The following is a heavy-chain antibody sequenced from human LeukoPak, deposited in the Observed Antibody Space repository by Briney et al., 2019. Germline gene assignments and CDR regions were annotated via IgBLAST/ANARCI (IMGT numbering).Heavy chain of an antibody. D-gene: IGHD3-3*01. Sequence: LSLTCAVYGGSFSGYYWSWIRQPPGKGLEWVSCISRSSSYIYYADSVKGRFTISRDNAKNSLYLQMNSLRAEDTAVYYCARGSFGVVTYWGQGTLVTVSS. CDR2: ISRSSSYI. V-gene: IGHV3-11*06. J-gene: IGHJ4*02. CDR3: ARGSFGVVTY. CDR1: GGSFSGYY.